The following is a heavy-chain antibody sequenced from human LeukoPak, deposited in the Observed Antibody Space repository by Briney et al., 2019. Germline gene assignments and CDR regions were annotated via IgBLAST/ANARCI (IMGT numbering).Heavy chain of an antibody. J-gene: IGHJ4*02. D-gene: IGHD3-16*01. CDR1: GLTFSIAW. CDR2: ISGLSTHI. CDR3: GRAFPPLRTSSAGDL. Sequence: GGSLRLSCAASGLTFSIAWMNWVRQAPGKGLEWVSSISGLSTHIYYGDSVKGRFSISRDNAKNSVYLQMNSLGVEDTAIYYCGRAFPPLRTSSAGDLWGQGILVTVSS. V-gene: IGHV3-21*01.